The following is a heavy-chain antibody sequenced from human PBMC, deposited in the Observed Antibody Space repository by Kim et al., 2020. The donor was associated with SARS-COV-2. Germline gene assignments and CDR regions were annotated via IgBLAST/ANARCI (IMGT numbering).Heavy chain of an antibody. CDR3: ARRTAGLDV. CDR2: DDT. Sequence: DDTKYSQKFQGRVTITRDTSASTAYMELSSLRSEDTAVYYCARRTAGLDVWGQGTTVTVSS. V-gene: IGHV1-3*01. J-gene: IGHJ6*02. D-gene: IGHD1-1*01.